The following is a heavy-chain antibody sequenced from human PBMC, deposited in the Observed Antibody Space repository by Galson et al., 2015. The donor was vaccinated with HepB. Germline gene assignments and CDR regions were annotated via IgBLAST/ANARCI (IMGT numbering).Heavy chain of an antibody. V-gene: IGHV3-15*01. J-gene: IGHJ4*02. CDR3: AAGVGASDHDS. Sequence: SLRLSCAASGFTFNTAWLSWVRQAPGKGLEWVGRIKSETDGGKRDYAAPVKARFTISRDDTINTLFLQRNSLKAEDIAVYYCAAGVGASDHDSWGQGTLVSVSS. CDR2: IKSETDGGKR. D-gene: IGHD1-26*01. CDR1: GFTFNTAW.